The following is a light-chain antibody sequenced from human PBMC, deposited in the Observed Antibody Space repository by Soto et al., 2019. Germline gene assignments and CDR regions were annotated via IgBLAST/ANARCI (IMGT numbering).Light chain of an antibody. CDR2: DVS. CDR1: QSITSW. Sequence: DIQMTQSPSTLSASVGDRVTITCRASQSITSWLAWYQQKPGQAPRLLIYDVSSLQSGVPSRFSGSGSATEFTLTISSLQPDDFATYYCQQYNSYAWTFGQGTKVDIK. CDR3: QQYNSYAWT. J-gene: IGKJ1*01. V-gene: IGKV1-5*01.